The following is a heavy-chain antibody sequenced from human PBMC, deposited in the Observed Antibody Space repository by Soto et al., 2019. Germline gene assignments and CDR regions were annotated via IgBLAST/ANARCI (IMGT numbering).Heavy chain of an antibody. CDR2: IIPILGIA. Sequence: QVQLVQSGAEVKKPGSSVKVSCKASGGTFSSYTISWVRQAPGQGLEWMGRIIPILGIANYAQKFQGRVTITGDKATNTAYRERSSVRSEDTAVYYWGREGKSNDYWGQGTLVTVSS. V-gene: IGHV1-69*08. CDR3: GREGKSNDY. CDR1: GGTFSSYT. J-gene: IGHJ4*02.